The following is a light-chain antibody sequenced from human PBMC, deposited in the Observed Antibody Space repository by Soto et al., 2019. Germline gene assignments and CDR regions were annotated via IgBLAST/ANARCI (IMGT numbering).Light chain of an antibody. CDR1: SSDVGGYHY. CDR3: SSYAGSNDLV. CDR2: EVN. V-gene: IGLV2-8*01. Sequence: QSALTQPPSASGSPGQSVTISCTGTSSDVGGYHYVSWYQQHPGKAPKLMIYEVNKRPSGVPDRFSGSKSANTASLTVSGLQAEDEAYYYCSSYAGSNDLVFGGGTQLTVL. J-gene: IGLJ2*01.